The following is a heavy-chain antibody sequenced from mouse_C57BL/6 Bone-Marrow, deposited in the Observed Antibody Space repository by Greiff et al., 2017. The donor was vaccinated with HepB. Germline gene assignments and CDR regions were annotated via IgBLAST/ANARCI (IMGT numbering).Heavy chain of an antibody. CDR2: INPYNGGT. CDR3: ARGEITTVVSWYFDV. J-gene: IGHJ1*03. D-gene: IGHD1-1*01. CDR1: GYTFTDYY. V-gene: IGHV1-19*01. Sequence: VQLQQSGPVLVKPGASVKMSCKASGYTFTDYYMNWVKQSHGKSLEWIGVINPYNGGTSYNQKFKGKATLTVDKSSSTAYMELNSLTSEDSAVYYCARGEITTVVSWYFDVWGTGTTVTVSS.